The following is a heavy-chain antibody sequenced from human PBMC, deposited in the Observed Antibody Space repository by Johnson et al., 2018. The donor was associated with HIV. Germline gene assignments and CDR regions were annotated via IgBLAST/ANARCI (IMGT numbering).Heavy chain of an antibody. V-gene: IGHV3-30*04. Sequence: QLVESGGGVVQPGTSLRLSCAASGFTFRNYAMHWVRQAPGKGLEWVAVISYDGSNKYYADSVKGRFTISRDNSKNTLYLQMNSLRAEDTAVYYCAREGQEFNDAFDIWGQWTMVTVSS. CDR3: AREGQEFNDAFDI. D-gene: IGHD3-10*01. J-gene: IGHJ3*02. CDR2: ISYDGSNK. CDR1: GFTFRNYA.